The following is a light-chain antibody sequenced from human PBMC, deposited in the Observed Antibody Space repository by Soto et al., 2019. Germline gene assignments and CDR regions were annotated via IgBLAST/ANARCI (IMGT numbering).Light chain of an antibody. CDR3: QQYNSYSPT. CDR2: AAS. CDR1: QGISSY. J-gene: IGKJ1*01. Sequence: IQWTQSPSSLSASVGDRVTITCRASQGISSYLAWYQQKPGKAPKLLIYAASTLQSGVPSRFSGSGSETEFTLTISGLQPGDSATYYCQQYNSYSPTFGQGTKVDIK. V-gene: IGKV1-9*01.